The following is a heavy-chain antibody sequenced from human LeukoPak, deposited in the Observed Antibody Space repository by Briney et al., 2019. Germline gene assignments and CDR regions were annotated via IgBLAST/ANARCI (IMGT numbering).Heavy chain of an antibody. V-gene: IGHV3-23*01. CDR1: GFTFSSYA. CDR2: ISGSGDST. Sequence: GGSLRLSCAASGFTFSSYAMYWVRQAPGGGLGWVSAISGSGDSTYYADSVKGRFAISRDNSNNMLYLQMNSLRAEDTAVYYCAKRATMSGATYYFDYWGQGTLVTVSS. CDR3: AKRATMSGATYYFDY. D-gene: IGHD5-12*01. J-gene: IGHJ4*02.